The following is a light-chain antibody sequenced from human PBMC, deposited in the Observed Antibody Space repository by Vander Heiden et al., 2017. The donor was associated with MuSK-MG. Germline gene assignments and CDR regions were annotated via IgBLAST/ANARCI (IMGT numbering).Light chain of an antibody. CDR1: QSVSSY. CDR2: DAS. V-gene: IGKV3-11*01. CDR3: HQPSNWL. J-gene: IGKJ1*01. Sequence: DIVSTQSPVTLPASPAERATLSCSASQSVSSYLAWLQQNPGQAPRLLIYDASMRDTGIRARFNGSGSGTDFTLTSSGPENADFEVYYHHQPSNWLFGRGTKVEIK.